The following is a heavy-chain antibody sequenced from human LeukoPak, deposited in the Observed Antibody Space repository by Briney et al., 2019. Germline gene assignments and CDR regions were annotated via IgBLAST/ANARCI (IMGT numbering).Heavy chain of an antibody. CDR1: GGSISSGSYY. D-gene: IGHD6-13*01. CDR2: IYTSGST. CDR3: AGRSIAAGVGY. J-gene: IGHJ4*02. V-gene: IGHV4-61*02. Sequence: SETLSLTCTVSGGSISSGSYYWSWIRQPAGKGLEWIGRIYTSGSTNYNPSLKSRVTISVDTSKNQFSLKLTSVTAADTAVYYCAGRSIAAGVGYWGQGTLVTVSS.